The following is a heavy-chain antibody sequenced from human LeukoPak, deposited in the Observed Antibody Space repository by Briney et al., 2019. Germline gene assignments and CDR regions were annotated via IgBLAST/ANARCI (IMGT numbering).Heavy chain of an antibody. J-gene: IGHJ6*03. Sequence: PGGSLRLSCAASGFTFSDYYMSWIRQAPGKGMEWISYISSSGGTIYYADSVKGRFTISRDNAKKSLYLQMNSLRAEDTAVYYCARDPGYSTAYYVYYYMDVWGKGTTVTVSS. D-gene: IGHD6-13*01. CDR2: ISSSGGTI. V-gene: IGHV3-11*04. CDR1: GFTFSDYY. CDR3: ARDPGYSTAYYVYYYMDV.